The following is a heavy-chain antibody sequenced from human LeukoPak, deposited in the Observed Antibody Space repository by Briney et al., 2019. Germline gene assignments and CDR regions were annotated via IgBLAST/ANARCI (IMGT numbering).Heavy chain of an antibody. J-gene: IGHJ4*02. D-gene: IGHD3-22*01. CDR2: ISDSGGRT. CDR1: GITLSNYG. Sequence: GGSLRLSCAVSGITLSNYGMSWVRQAPGKGLEWVTGISDSGGRTNYAESVKGRFTISRDNPKNTLYLQMNSLRAEDTGVYFCAKRGVVIRVILVGFHKEAYYFDSWGQGALVTVSS. CDR3: AKRGVVIRVILVGFHKEAYYFDS. V-gene: IGHV3-23*01.